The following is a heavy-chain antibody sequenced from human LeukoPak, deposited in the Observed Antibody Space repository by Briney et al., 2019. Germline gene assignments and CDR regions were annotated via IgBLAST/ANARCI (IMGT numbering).Heavy chain of an antibody. J-gene: IGHJ3*02. V-gene: IGHV1-2*02. CDR3: AREYGWFGECHTGAFDI. D-gene: IGHD3-10*01. CDR2: INPNSGGT. Sequence: GASVKVSCKASGYTFTGYYMHWVRQAPGQGLEWMGWINPNSGGTNYAQKFQGRVTMTRDTSISTAYMELSRLRSDDTAVYYCAREYGWFGECHTGAFDIWGQGTMVTVSS. CDR1: GYTFTGYY.